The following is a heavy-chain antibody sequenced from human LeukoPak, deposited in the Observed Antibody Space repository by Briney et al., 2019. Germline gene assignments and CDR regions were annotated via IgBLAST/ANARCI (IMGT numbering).Heavy chain of an antibody. CDR1: GGSFSGYY. CDR3: AREPAAYYDFWSGYSKGWFDP. CDR2: ISHSGST. J-gene: IGHJ5*02. D-gene: IGHD3-3*01. Sequence: PSETLSLTCAVYGGSFSGYYWSWIRQPPGKGLEWIGEISHSGSTNYNPSLKSRVTMSVDTSKNQFSLKLSSVTAADTAVYYCAREPAAYYDFWSGYSKGWFDPWGQGTLVTVSS. V-gene: IGHV4-34*01.